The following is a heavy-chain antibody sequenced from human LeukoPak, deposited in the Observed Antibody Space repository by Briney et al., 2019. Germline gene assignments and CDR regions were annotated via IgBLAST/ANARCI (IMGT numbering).Heavy chain of an antibody. J-gene: IGHJ6*03. V-gene: IGHV3-21*01. D-gene: IGHD6-19*01. CDR1: GFTFSSYS. Sequence: KPGGSLRLSCAASGFTFSSYSMNWVRQAPGKGLEWVSSISSSSSYIYYADSVKGRFTISRDNAKNSLYLQMNSLRAEDTAVYYCARGWDGSGWYDYYYMDVWGKGTTVTVSS. CDR2: ISSSSSYI. CDR3: ARGWDGSGWYDYYYMDV.